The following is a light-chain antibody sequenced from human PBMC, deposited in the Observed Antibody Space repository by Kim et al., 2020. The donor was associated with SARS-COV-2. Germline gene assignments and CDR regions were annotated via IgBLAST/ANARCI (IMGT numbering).Light chain of an antibody. CDR2: RES. Sequence: VSRALGKKARFTCGGNHIGSRQVGRYQQKPGQAPVLVIYRESNRPSGIPERFSGSNSGNTATLTISRSQAGDEADYYCQVWDSSNVFGTGTKVTVL. J-gene: IGLJ1*01. CDR1: HIGSRQ. CDR3: QVWDSSNV. V-gene: IGLV3-9*01.